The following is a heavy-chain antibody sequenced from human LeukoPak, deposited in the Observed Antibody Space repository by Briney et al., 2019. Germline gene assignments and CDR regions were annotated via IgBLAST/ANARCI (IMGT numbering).Heavy chain of an antibody. Sequence: PETLSLTCSVSGYSISSAYYWGWIRQPPGQGLEWIGTMYHSGSTNYNPSLKSRVTISVDTSKNQFSLKLSSVTAADTAVYFCARGFRGDNFDYWGQGTLVTVSS. J-gene: IGHJ4*02. CDR1: GYSISSAYY. D-gene: IGHD7-27*01. CDR2: MYHSGST. V-gene: IGHV4-38-2*02. CDR3: ARGFRGDNFDY.